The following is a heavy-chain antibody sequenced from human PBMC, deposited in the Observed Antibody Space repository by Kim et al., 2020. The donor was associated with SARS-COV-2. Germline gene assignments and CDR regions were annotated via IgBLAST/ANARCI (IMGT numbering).Heavy chain of an antibody. Sequence: SETLSLTCTVSGGSISSYYWSWIRQPPGKGLEWIGYIYYSGSTNYNPSLKSRVTISVDTSKNQFSLKLSSVTAADTAVYYCARGLGYYDILTGYSNRVGFFDYWGQGTLVTVSS. D-gene: IGHD3-9*01. V-gene: IGHV4-59*13. J-gene: IGHJ4*02. CDR3: ARGLGYYDILTGYSNRVGFFDY. CDR2: IYYSGST. CDR1: GGSISSYY.